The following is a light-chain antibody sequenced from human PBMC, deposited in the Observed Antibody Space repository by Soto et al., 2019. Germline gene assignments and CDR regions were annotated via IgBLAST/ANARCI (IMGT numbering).Light chain of an antibody. J-gene: IGKJ1*01. V-gene: IGKV3-15*01. CDR3: QQYINLWT. Sequence: EIVLTQSPGTLSLSPGERATLSCRASQSVSTYLAWYQQKPGQSPRLLIYGASTRATGIPARFSGSGSGTEFTLTISSLQSEDFAVYYCQQYINLWTFGQGTKVDI. CDR1: QSVSTY. CDR2: GAS.